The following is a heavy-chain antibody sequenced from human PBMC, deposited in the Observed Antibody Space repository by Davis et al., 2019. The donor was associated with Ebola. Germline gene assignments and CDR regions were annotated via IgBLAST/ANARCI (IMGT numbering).Heavy chain of an antibody. J-gene: IGHJ5*02. Sequence: ASVKVSCKASGYTFSDNYMHWVRQAPGQGLEWVGWINPNSGGTNYAQKFQGRVTMTRDTSISTAYMELSRLRSDDTAVYYCAREPSGSYYDWFDPWGQGTLVTVSS. CDR3: AREPSGSYYDWFDP. CDR2: INPNSGGT. V-gene: IGHV1-2*02. CDR1: GYTFSDNY. D-gene: IGHD1-26*01.